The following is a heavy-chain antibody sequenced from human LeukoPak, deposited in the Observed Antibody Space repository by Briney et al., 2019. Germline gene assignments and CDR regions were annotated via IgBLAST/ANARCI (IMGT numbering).Heavy chain of an antibody. J-gene: IGHJ5*02. CDR3: ARGRIVVVVAATPNWFDP. D-gene: IGHD2-15*01. Sequence: SETLSLTCAVYGGSFSGYYWSWIRQPPGKGLEWIGEMNHSGSTNYNPSLKSRVTISVDTSKNQFSLKLSSVTAADTAVYYCARGRIVVVVAATPNWFDPWGQGTLVTVSS. V-gene: IGHV4-34*01. CDR1: GGSFSGYY. CDR2: MNHSGST.